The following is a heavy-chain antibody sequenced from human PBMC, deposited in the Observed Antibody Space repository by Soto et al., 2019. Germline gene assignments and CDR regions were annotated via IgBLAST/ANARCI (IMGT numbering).Heavy chain of an antibody. J-gene: IGHJ2*01. V-gene: IGHV3-23*01. CDR3: ARDATDSSSWYTWYFDL. D-gene: IGHD6-13*01. CDR2: ISGSGGST. Sequence: EVQLLESGGGLVQPGGSLRLSCAASGFTFSSYAMSWVRQAPGKGLEWVSAISGSGGSTYYADSVKGRFTISRDNSKNTLYLQMNSLRAEDTAVYYCARDATDSSSWYTWYFDLWGRGTLVTVSS. CDR1: GFTFSSYA.